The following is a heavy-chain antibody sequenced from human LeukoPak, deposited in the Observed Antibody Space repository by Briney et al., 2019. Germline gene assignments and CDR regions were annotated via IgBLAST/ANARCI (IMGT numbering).Heavy chain of an antibody. V-gene: IGHV3-74*01. CDR1: GFTFSSYW. CDR2: INTDGSGT. CDR3: ARRGYSGYDYGY. J-gene: IGHJ4*02. D-gene: IGHD5-12*01. Sequence: GGSLRLSCAASGFTFSSYWMHSVRQAPGKGLEWVSRINTDGSGTTYADSVKGRFTISRDNAKNTLYLQMNSLRAEDTAVYYCARRGYSGYDYGYWGQGTLVTVSS.